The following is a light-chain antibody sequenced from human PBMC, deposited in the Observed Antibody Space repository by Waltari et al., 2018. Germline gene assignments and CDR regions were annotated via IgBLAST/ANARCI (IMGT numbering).Light chain of an antibody. J-gene: IGKJ5*01. V-gene: IGKV3-15*01. CDR3: QQYNRWPPIT. Sequence: EVLMTQSPATLSVFPGESATLFCRASQTVSSNLAWYQQRPGQAPRLLIFDASTRAPSVPARFSGSGSGTEFTLTIRSLQSEDSAVYYCQQYNRWPPITFGQGTRLEIK. CDR1: QTVSSN. CDR2: DAS.